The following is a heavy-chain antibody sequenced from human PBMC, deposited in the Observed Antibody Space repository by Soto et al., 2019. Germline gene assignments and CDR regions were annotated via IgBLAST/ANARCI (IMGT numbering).Heavy chain of an antibody. J-gene: IGHJ4*02. V-gene: IGHV3-74*01. D-gene: IGHD3-10*01. Sequence: GGSLRLSCAASGFSSYWMHWVRQAPGKGLVWVSRINSGGSSTAYADSVKGRLTISRDNAKKTLYLQMNSLRAEDTAVYYCARSKMYYGSGTSPYYFDYWGQGTLVTVSS. CDR2: INSGGSST. CDR1: GFSSYW. CDR3: ARSKMYYGSGTSPYYFDY.